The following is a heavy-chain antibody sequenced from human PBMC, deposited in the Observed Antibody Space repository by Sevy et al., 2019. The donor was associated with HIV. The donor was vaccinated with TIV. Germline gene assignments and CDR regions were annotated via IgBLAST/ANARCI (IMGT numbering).Heavy chain of an antibody. CDR3: ARGRSGSYLDAFDI. CDR1: GYTFTSYG. J-gene: IGHJ3*02. CDR2: ISDYNGNT. D-gene: IGHD1-26*01. V-gene: IGHV1-18*01. Sequence: ASVKVSCKASGYTFTSYGISWVRQAPGQGLEWMGWISDYNGNTNYAQKLQGRVTMTTDTSTSTAYVELRGLRSDDTAVYYCARGRSGSYLDAFDIWGQGTMVTVSS.